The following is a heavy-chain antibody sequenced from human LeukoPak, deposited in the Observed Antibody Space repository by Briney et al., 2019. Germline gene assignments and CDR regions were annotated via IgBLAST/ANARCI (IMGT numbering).Heavy chain of an antibody. V-gene: IGHV4-59*08. Sequence: PSETLSLTCTVSGGSISSYYWSWIRQSPGKGLEWIGCIYVSGSINYNPSLKSRVTISVDTSKNQFSLKLSSVTAADTAVYYCARQYYYASGSFAFDIWGQGTMVTVSS. J-gene: IGHJ3*02. D-gene: IGHD3-10*01. CDR1: GGSISSYY. CDR3: ARQYYYASGSFAFDI. CDR2: IYVSGSI.